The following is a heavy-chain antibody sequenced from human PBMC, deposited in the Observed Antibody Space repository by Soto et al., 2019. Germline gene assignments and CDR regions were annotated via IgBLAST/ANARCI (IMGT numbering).Heavy chain of an antibody. J-gene: IGHJ6*02. V-gene: IGHV1-18*01. D-gene: IGHD2-21*02. CDR2: ASGYSSDM. CDR1: GYTFTTYD. Sequence: GASVKVSCKASGYTFTTYDVTWGRRAPGQGLEWVGRASGYSSDMSYAQKFQDRLTLPMETFTNTAYMELRGLRSDDTAVYYCASWYSHFVLGLDVWGQGTTVNVSS. CDR3: ASWYSHFVLGLDV.